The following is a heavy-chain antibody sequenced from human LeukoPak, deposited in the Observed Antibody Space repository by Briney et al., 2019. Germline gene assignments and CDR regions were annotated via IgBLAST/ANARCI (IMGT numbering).Heavy chain of an antibody. CDR3: ARGHYDFWSGFDY. J-gene: IGHJ4*02. V-gene: IGHV4-39*07. D-gene: IGHD3-3*01. CDR2: IYYSGST. CDR1: GGSISSSSYY. Sequence: PSETLSLTCPVSGGSISSSSYYWGWIRQPPGKGLEWIGSIYYSGSTYYNPSLKSRVTISVDTSKNQFSLKLSSVTAADTAVYYCARGHYDFWSGFDYWGQGTLVTVSS.